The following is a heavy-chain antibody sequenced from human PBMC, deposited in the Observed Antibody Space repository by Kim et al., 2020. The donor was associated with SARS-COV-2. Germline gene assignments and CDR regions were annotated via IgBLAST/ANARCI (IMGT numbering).Heavy chain of an antibody. CDR3: ARPDGGFGGVNAFDI. D-gene: IGHD3-16*01. V-gene: IGHV1-3*01. J-gene: IGHJ3*02. Sequence: QKCQGRVTSTRDTSASTAYMELSSMRSEDAAVYYCARPDGGFGGVNAFDIWGQGTMVTVSS.